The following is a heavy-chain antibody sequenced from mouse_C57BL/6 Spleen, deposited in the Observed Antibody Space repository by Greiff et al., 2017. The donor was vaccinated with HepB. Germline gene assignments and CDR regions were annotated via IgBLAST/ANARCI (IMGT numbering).Heavy chain of an antibody. CDR2: IYPGNSDT. D-gene: IGHD1-1*01. V-gene: IGHV1-5*01. CDR3: TREGNYYGMGY. CDR1: GYTFTSYW. Sequence: EVQLQQSGTVLARPGASVKMSCKTSGYTFTSYWMHWVKQRPGQGLEWIGAIYPGNSDTSYNQKFKGKAKLTAVTSASTAYMELSSLTNEDSAVYYGTREGNYYGMGYWGQGTTLTVSS. J-gene: IGHJ2*01.